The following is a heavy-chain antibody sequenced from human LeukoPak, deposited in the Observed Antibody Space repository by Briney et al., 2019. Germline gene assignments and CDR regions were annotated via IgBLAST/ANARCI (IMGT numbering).Heavy chain of an antibody. Sequence: PSETLSLTCTVSGGSISSYYWSWIRQPAGKGLEWIGRIYPSGSTNYNPSLKSRVTMSADTSKNQFSLRLSSVTAADTAVYYCARDWTSRRNFDYWGQGTLVTVSS. CDR3: ARDWTSRRNFDY. V-gene: IGHV4-4*07. D-gene: IGHD3/OR15-3a*01. CDR1: GGSISSYY. J-gene: IGHJ4*02. CDR2: IYPSGST.